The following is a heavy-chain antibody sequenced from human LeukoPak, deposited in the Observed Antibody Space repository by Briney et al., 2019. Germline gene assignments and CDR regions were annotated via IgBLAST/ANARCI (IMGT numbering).Heavy chain of an antibody. Sequence: GGSLRLSCTASGFTFGDYAMSWVRQAPGKGLEWVGFIRSKAYGGTTEYAASVKGRFTISRDDSKSIAYLQMNSLKTEDTAVYYCVKRPRSGGFWGQGTLVTVSS. CDR3: VKRPRSGGF. D-gene: IGHD3-16*01. CDR1: GFTFGDYA. CDR2: IRSKAYGGTT. V-gene: IGHV3-49*04. J-gene: IGHJ4*02.